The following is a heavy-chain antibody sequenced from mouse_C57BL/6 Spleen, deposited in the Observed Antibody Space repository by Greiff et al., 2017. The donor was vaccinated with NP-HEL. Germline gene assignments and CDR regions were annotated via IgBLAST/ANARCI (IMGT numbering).Heavy chain of an antibody. J-gene: IGHJ4*01. D-gene: IGHD1-2*01. CDR2: IYPGSGST. CDR3: ARIDNYYGPRALAIDC. Sequence: VQLQQSGAELVKPGASVKMSCKASGYTFTSYWITWVKQRPGQGLEWIGDIYPGSGSTNYNEKFKSKATLTVDTSSSTAYMQLSSLTSEDSAVYYCARIDNYYGPRALAIDCWGKGTTVTVSS. V-gene: IGHV1-55*01. CDR1: GYTFTSYW.